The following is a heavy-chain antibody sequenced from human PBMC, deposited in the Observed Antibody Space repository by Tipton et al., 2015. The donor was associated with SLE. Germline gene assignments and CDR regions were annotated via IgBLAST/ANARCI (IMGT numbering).Heavy chain of an antibody. V-gene: IGHV3-7*01. Sequence: SLRLSCAASGFTLSSYWMSWVRQAPGKGLEWVANIKHDGSEKYYEDSVKGRFTISRDNAKNSLYLQMNSLRAEDTAVYYCARGVAHYFDLGTFDIWGQGTVVTVSS. CDR1: GFTLSSYW. CDR3: ARGVAHYFDLGTFDI. CDR2: IKHDGSEK. D-gene: IGHD3-22*01. J-gene: IGHJ3*02.